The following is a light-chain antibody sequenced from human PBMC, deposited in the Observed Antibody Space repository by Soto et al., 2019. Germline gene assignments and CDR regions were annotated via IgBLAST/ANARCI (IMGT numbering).Light chain of an antibody. J-gene: IGKJ5*01. CDR1: QSLRSD. CDR3: QQYDNWPPT. CDR2: GAS. Sequence: EIVMTQSPATLSVPPGERATLSCRASQSLRSDLAWYQQKPGQAPRLLIYGASTRATDIPARFSGSGSGTEFTLTISSLQSEDFAVYYCQQYDNWPPTFGQGTRLEIK. V-gene: IGKV3-15*01.